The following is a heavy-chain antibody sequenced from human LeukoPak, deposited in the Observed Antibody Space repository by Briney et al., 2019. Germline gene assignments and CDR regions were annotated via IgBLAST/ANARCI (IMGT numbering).Heavy chain of an antibody. CDR2: IKSKTGGGTT. Sequence: GGSLRLSCAASGFTFNNAWMSWVRQAPGKGLERVGRIKSKTGGGTTDYAAPVKGRFTISRDDSKNTLYLLMNSLKTEDTAVYYCTTDPMTGDSSADNWFDPWGQGTLVTVSS. J-gene: IGHJ5*02. CDR1: GFTFNNAW. V-gene: IGHV3-15*01. CDR3: TTDPMTGDSSADNWFDP. D-gene: IGHD3-22*01.